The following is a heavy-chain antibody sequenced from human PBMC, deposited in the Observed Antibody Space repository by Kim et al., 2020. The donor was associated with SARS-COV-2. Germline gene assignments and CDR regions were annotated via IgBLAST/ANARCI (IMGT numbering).Heavy chain of an antibody. J-gene: IGHJ4*02. Sequence: NDYAVSVKSRITINPDTSKNQFSLQLNSVTPEDTAVYYCARSSGSYFFDYWGQGTLVTVSS. CDR2: N. CDR3: ARSSGSYFFDY. D-gene: IGHD1-26*01. V-gene: IGHV6-1*01.